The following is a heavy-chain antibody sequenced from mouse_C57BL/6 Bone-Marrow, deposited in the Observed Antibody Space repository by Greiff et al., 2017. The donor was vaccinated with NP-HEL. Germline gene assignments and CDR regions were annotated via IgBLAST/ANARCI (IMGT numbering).Heavy chain of an antibody. V-gene: IGHV5-6*01. D-gene: IGHD1-1*01. CDR1: GFTFSSYG. CDR2: ISSGGSYT. CDR3: ARHPRNLLLRRVLAY. J-gene: IGHJ3*01. Sequence: EVHLVESGGDLVKPGGSLKLSCAASGFTFSSYGMSWVRQTPDKRLEWVATISSGGSYTYYPASVKGRFTISRDNAKNTLYLQMSSLKSEDTAMYYCARHPRNLLLRRVLAYWGQGTLVTVSA.